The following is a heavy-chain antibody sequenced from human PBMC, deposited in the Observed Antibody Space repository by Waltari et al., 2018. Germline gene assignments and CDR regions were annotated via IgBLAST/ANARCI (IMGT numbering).Heavy chain of an antibody. D-gene: IGHD2-15*01. Sequence: RLLVLRVGLVQHSRPLYLTCVVSGVSMGGNSWWSWVRQSPDKGLEWIGQVHRSGRTNYNPSFASRAIVSLDTSMNKFSLRILSATAADTAVYFCARDLGRGLFLDSWGQGTLVTVSP. V-gene: IGHV4-4*02. CDR1: GVSMGGNSW. J-gene: IGHJ4*02. CDR2: VHRSGRT. CDR3: ARDLGRGLFLDS.